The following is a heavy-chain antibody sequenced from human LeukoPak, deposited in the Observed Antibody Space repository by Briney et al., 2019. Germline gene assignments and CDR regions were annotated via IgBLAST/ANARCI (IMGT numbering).Heavy chain of an antibody. CDR1: GGTFSSYA. V-gene: IGHV1-69*06. CDR2: IIPIFGTA. J-gene: IGHJ4*02. D-gene: IGHD5-18*01. CDR3: ARERREYSYGSFIGDY. Sequence: SVKVSCKASGGTFSSYAISWVRQAPGQGLEWMGGIIPIFGTANYAQKFQGRVTITADKSTSTAYMELSRLRSDDTALYYCARERREYSYGSFIGDYWGQGTLVTVSS.